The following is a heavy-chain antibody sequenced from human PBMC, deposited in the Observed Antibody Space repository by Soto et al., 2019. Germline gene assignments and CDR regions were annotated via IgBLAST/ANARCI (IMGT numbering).Heavy chain of an antibody. CDR1: GFTFSSYA. D-gene: IGHD2-15*01. J-gene: IGHJ3*02. CDR2: ISGSGSST. V-gene: IGHV3-23*01. Sequence: PGGSLRLSYAASGFTFSSYAMSWVLRAPGKGLEWVSVISGSGSSTYYADSVKGRFTISRDNSKNTLYLQMNSLRAEDTAVYYCARRSPSWAFDIWGQGTMVTVSS. CDR3: ARRSPSWAFDI.